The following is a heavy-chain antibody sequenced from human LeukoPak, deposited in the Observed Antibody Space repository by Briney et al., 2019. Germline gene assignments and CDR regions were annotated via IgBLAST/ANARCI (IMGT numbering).Heavy chain of an antibody. J-gene: IGHJ4*02. D-gene: IGHD3-16*01. CDR3: ASSRAGGYFDY. Sequence: ASVKVSCKASGYTFTSYGISWVRQAPGQGLEWMGWISAYNGNTNYVQKLQGRVTMTTDTSTSTAYMELRSLRSDDTAVYYCASSRAGGYFDYWGQGTLVTVSS. CDR2: ISAYNGNT. CDR1: GYTFTSYG. V-gene: IGHV1-18*04.